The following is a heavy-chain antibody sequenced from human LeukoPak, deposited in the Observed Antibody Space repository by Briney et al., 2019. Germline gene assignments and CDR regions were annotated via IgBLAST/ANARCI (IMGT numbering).Heavy chain of an antibody. CDR1: GYTFTSYG. D-gene: IGHD3-3*01. CDR3: ARLYTYYDFWSGYRPDTWFDP. CDR2: ISAYNGST. V-gene: IGHV1-18*01. J-gene: IGHJ5*02. Sequence: GASVKVSCKASGYTFTSYGISWVRQAPGQGVEWMGWISAYNGSTNYAQKLQGRVTMTTDTSTSTAYMELRSLRSDDTAVYYCARLYTYYDFWSGYRPDTWFDPWGQGTLVTVSS.